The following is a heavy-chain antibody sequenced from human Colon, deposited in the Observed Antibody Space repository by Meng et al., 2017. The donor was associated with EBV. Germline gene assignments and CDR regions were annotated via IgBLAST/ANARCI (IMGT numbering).Heavy chain of an antibody. J-gene: IGHJ4*02. D-gene: IGHD7-27*01. V-gene: IGHV4-30-2*01. CDR2: MYHSGST. Sequence: QLPLQESGAGLVKPSQTLSLTCVVSGDSVTNGGYSWSGIRQPPGKGLEWIGYMYHSGSTKYNPSLKSRVTISVDTSKNQFSLKLSSVTAADTAVYYCARDTSTWGNKGLDHWGQGILVTVSS. CDR1: GDSVTNGGYS. CDR3: ARDTSTWGNKGLDH.